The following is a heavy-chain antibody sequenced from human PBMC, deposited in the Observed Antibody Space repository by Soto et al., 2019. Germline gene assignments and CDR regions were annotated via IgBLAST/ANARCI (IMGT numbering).Heavy chain of an antibody. V-gene: IGHV3-30-3*01. CDR1: GFTFSSYA. Sequence: GGSLRLSCAASGFTFSSYAMHWVRQAPGKGLEWVAVISYDGSNKYYADSVKGRFTISRDNSKNTLYLQMNSLRAEDTAVYYCARAGAARLKDYYYGMDVWGQGTTVTVSS. D-gene: IGHD6-6*01. J-gene: IGHJ6*02. CDR2: ISYDGSNK. CDR3: ARAGAARLKDYYYGMDV.